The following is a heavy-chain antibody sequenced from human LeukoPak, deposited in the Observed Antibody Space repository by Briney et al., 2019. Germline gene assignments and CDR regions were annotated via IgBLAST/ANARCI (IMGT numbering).Heavy chain of an antibody. V-gene: IGHV1-2*02. Sequence: ASVKVSCKASGYTFTGYYMHWVRQAPGQGLEWMGWINPNSGGTNYAQKFQGRVTMTRDTCISAAYMELSRLRSDDTAVYYCAREGITMIVVVTADAFDIWGQGTMVTVSS. CDR3: AREGITMIVVVTADAFDI. CDR2: INPNSGGT. CDR1: GYTFTGYY. J-gene: IGHJ3*02. D-gene: IGHD3-22*01.